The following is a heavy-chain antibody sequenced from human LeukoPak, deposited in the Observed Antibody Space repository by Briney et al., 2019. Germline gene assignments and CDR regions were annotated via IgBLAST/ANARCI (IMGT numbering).Heavy chain of an antibody. Sequence: GGSLRLSCAVSGFTFSDNLMTWVRRAPGKGLEWVATIKQDGSEKYYVDSVRGRFTLSRVNAEISLYLQMNSLRAEDTAVYHCAVGGYSTSWYWIYWGPGTLVTVSS. CDR3: AVGGYSTSWYWIY. J-gene: IGHJ4*02. V-gene: IGHV3-7*03. CDR1: GFTFSDNL. CDR2: IKQDGSEK. D-gene: IGHD2-2*01.